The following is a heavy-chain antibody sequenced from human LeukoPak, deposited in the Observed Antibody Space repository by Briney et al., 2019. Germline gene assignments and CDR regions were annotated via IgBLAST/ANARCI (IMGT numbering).Heavy chain of an antibody. V-gene: IGHV1-69*13. CDR1: GGTFSSYA. D-gene: IGHD3-22*01. CDR3: ASNYDSSGYYYRT. J-gene: IGHJ5*02. CDR2: IIPIFGTA. Sequence: GASVKVSCKASGGTFSSYAISWVRQAPGQGLEWMGGIIPIFGTANYAQKFQGRVTIIADESTSTAYMELSSLRSEDTAVYYCASNYDSSGYYYRTWGQGTLVTVSS.